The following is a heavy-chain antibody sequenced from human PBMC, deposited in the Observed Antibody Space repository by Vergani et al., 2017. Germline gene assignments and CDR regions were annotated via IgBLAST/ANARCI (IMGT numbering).Heavy chain of an antibody. CDR3: ARGETRTDWFDP. CDR1: GVSMQSGSFY. D-gene: IGHD3/OR15-3a*01. Sequence: QVQLHESGPGLVKPSETLPLICSVSGVSMQSGSFYWTWSRQTAERRLEWLGRADPSGTTNYNPSLNGRVTIFVDKSKNILSLRLNSVTAADTAVYYCARGETRTDWFDPWGQGALVTVSS. J-gene: IGHJ5*02. V-gene: IGHV4-61*02. CDR2: ADPSGTT.